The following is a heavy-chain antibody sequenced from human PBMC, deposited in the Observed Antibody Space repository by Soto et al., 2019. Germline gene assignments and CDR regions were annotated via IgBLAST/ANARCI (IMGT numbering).Heavy chain of an antibody. J-gene: IGHJ6*02. CDR2: IYYSGST. D-gene: IGHD6-6*01. V-gene: IGHV4-30-4*01. CDR3: ARARVPEDYYGMDV. CDR1: GGSISSGDYY. Sequence: QVQLQESGPGLVKPSQTLSLTCTVSGGSISSGDYYWSWIRQPPGKGLEWIGYIYYSGSTYYNPSLQSRVTISVDTSKNPFSLKLSSVTAAATAVYYCARARVPEDYYGMDVWGQGTTVTVSS.